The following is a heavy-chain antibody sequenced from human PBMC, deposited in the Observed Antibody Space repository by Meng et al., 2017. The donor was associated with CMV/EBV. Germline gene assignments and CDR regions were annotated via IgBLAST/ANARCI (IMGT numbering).Heavy chain of an antibody. J-gene: IGHJ6*02. CDR2: ISGSGGST. Sequence: GESLKISCAASGFTFSSYAMSWVRQAPGKGLEWVSAISGSGGSTYYADSVKGRFTISRDNSKNTLYLQMNSLRAEDTAVYYCARGESSWSGYYLYYGMDVWGQGTTVTVSS. CDR1: GFTFSSYA. V-gene: IGHV3-23*01. D-gene: IGHD3-3*01. CDR3: ARGESSWSGYYLYYGMDV.